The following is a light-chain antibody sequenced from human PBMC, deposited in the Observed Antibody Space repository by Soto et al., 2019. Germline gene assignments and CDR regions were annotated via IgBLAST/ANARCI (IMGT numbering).Light chain of an antibody. V-gene: IGLV1-51*01. CDR3: GTWDTSLNAGV. Sequence: QSVLTQPPSVSAAPGQKVTISCSGSSSNMGNNYVSWYQQVPGTVPRLLIYDNNKRPSGTPYRFSGSKSGTSATLGITGLQTGDEADYFCGTWDTSLNAGVFGGGTKLTVL. CDR2: DNN. J-gene: IGLJ2*01. CDR1: SSNMGNNY.